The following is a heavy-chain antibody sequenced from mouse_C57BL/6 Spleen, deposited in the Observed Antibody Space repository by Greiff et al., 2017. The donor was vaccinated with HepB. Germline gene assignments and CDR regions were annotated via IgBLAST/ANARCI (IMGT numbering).Heavy chain of an antibody. CDR1: GYAFSSYW. CDR2: IYPGDGDT. V-gene: IGHV1-80*01. J-gene: IGHJ1*03. Sequence: VQLVESGAELVKPGASVKISCKASGYAFSSYWMNWVKQRPGKGLEWIGQIYPGDGDTNYNGKFKGKATLTADKSSSTAYMQLSSLTSEDSAVYFCARSEYYGSKYFDVWGTGTTVTVSS. D-gene: IGHD1-1*01. CDR3: ARSEYYGSKYFDV.